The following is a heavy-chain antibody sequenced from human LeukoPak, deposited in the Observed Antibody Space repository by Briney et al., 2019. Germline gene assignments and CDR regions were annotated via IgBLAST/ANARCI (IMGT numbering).Heavy chain of an antibody. CDR1: GFSFSTYG. V-gene: IGHV3-33*01. CDR2: AWHDGSTK. D-gene: IGHD1-7*01. CDR3: ARGANNWNYRSYFDF. Sequence: PGGSLRLSCAASGFSFSTYGMHWVRQAPGKGLEWVAVAWHDGSTKFYEDSVKGRFTISRDNSKSTLYLQINGLRVEDTAVYYCARGANNWNYRSYFDFRGQGTLVTVSS. J-gene: IGHJ4*02.